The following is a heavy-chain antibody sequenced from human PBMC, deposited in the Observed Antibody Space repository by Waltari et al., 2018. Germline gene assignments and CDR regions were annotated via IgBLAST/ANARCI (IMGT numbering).Heavy chain of an antibody. CDR1: GASVSSGGYY. J-gene: IGHJ3*02. CDR3: ARKEPDGSSWFRGAFDT. Sequence: QVQLQESGPGLVKPSQTLSLTCTVSGASVSSGGYYWRCIRQHPGKGLEWIGYIYYSGSTYYNTSLKSRLTMSLDTINNQFSLKLTSVTAADTAIYYCARKEPDGSSWFRGAFDTWGQGTMVTVSS. D-gene: IGHD3-10*01. CDR2: IYYSGST. V-gene: IGHV4-31*03.